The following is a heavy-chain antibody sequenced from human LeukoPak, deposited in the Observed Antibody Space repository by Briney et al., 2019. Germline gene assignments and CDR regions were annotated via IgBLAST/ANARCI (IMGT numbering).Heavy chain of an antibody. Sequence: SETLSLTCTVSSGSINSYYWGCVRQPAGGGLECIGRIYTTGTTNYNPSLMSRLTISVDTSKRQFSLNLRSATAANTAIYYCARHGYTASHYFLDYWSQGILVTVSS. CDR2: IYTTGTT. D-gene: IGHD2-2*02. V-gene: IGHV4-4*07. J-gene: IGHJ4*02. CDR3: ARHGYTASHYFLDY. CDR1: SGSINSYY.